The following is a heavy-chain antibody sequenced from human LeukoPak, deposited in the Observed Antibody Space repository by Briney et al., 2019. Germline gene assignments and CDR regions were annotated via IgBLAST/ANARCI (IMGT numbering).Heavy chain of an antibody. D-gene: IGHD3-22*01. CDR3: ARGGYYEAVDY. V-gene: IGHV1-18*01. CDR2: ISAYNVNT. CDR1: GYTFTSYG. Sequence: ASVKVSCNAFGYTFTSYGITWLRQAPGQGREGMGGISAYNVNTHFAQKVQGRVTMTTDTSTSTAYMELSRWRSDDPAAYYCARGGYYEAVDYWGEGNLVTVSS. J-gene: IGHJ4*02.